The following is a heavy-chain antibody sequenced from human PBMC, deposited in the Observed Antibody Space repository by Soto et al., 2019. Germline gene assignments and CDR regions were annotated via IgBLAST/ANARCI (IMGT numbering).Heavy chain of an antibody. Sequence: TGGSLRLSCVGTGWNSDDFAMHWVRQAPGKGLEWVSGITWNSRGLSYADSVKGRCTISRDNARNSLYLQMDSLRDEDTALYYCAKGSYDFWSTYYFDSWGQGTLVTVSS. J-gene: IGHJ4*02. CDR2: ITWNSRGL. V-gene: IGHV3-9*02. CDR1: GWNSDDFA. CDR3: AKGSYDFWSTYYFDS. D-gene: IGHD3-3*01.